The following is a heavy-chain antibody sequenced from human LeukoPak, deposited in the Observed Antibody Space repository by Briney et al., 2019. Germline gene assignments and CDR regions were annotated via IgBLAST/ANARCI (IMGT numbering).Heavy chain of an antibody. CDR2: ISSSSSTI. D-gene: IGHD4-17*01. V-gene: IGHV3-48*01. CDR3: ARDYGDYTRYYYYMDV. J-gene: IGHJ6*03. CDR1: GFTFSSYG. Sequence: GGSLRLSCAASGFTFSSYGMHWVRQAPGKGLEWVSYISSSSSTIYYADSVKGRFTISRDNAKNSLYLQMNSLRAEDTAVYYCARDYGDYTRYYYYMDVWGKGTTVTVSS.